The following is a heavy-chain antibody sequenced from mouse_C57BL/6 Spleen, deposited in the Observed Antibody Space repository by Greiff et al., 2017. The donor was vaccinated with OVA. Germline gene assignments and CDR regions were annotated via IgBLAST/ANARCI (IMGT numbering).Heavy chain of an antibody. Sequence: QVQLQQPGAELVKPGASVKMSCKASGYTFTSYWITWVKQRPGQGLEWIGDIYPGSGSTNYNEKFKSKATLTVDTSSSTAYMQLSSLTSEDSAVYYCARADDGHYYAMDYWGQGTSVTVSS. V-gene: IGHV1-55*01. CDR2: IYPGSGST. D-gene: IGHD2-3*01. CDR3: ARADDGHYYAMDY. CDR1: GYTFTSYW. J-gene: IGHJ4*01.